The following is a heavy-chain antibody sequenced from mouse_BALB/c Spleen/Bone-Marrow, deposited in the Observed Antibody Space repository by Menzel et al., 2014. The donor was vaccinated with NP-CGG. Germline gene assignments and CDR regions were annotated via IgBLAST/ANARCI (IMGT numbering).Heavy chain of an antibody. CDR3: AMTARGGFAY. CDR2: IYPGDGST. CDR1: GYTFTSYD. Sequence: QVQLQQSGPELEKLGALVKISCKASGYTFTSYDINWVKQRPGQGLEWIGWIYPGDGSTKYNEKFKGKATLTADKSSSTAYMQVSSLTSEISAVYFCAMTARGGFAYWGQGTLVTVSA. V-gene: IGHV1S56*01. D-gene: IGHD3-2*01. J-gene: IGHJ3*01.